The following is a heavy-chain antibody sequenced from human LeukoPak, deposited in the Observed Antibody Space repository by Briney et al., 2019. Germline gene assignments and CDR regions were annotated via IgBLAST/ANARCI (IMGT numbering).Heavy chain of an antibody. CDR3: ARDLGSG. V-gene: IGHV4-4*02. Sequence: PSETLSLTCAVSGGSISSSNWRSWVSQPPGKGLEWIGEIYHSGSTNYNPSLKSRVTISVDTSKNQFSPKLSSVTAADTAVYYCARDLGSGWGQGTLVTVSS. D-gene: IGHD3-10*01. CDR2: IYHSGST. CDR1: GGSISSSNW. J-gene: IGHJ4*02.